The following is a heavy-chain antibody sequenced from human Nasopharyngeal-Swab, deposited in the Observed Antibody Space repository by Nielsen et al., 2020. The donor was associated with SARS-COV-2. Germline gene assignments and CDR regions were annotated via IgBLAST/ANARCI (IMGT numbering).Heavy chain of an antibody. V-gene: IGHV1-69*01. J-gene: IGHJ4*02. CDR2: IIPIFGTA. CDR3: ARLSYYYDSSGHGDPYFDY. D-gene: IGHD3-22*01. Sequence: WGRQAPGQGLEWMGGIIPIFGTANYAQKFQGRVTITADESTSTAYMELSSLRSEDTAVYYCARLSYYYDSSGHGDPYFDYWGQGTLVTVSS.